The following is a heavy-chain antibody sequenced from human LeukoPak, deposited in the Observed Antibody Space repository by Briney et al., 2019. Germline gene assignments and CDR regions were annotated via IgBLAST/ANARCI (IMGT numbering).Heavy chain of an antibody. CDR3: AREDKYYDILTGYSPWWFDP. CDR2: IYHSGST. CDR1: GGSISSSNW. J-gene: IGHJ5*02. Sequence: PSGTLSLTCAVSGGSISSSNWWSWVRQPPGKGLEWIGEIYHSGSTNYNPSLKSRVTISVDKSKNQFSLKLSSVTAADTAVYYCAREDKYYDILTGYSPWWFDPWGQGTLVTVSS. V-gene: IGHV4-4*02. D-gene: IGHD3-9*01.